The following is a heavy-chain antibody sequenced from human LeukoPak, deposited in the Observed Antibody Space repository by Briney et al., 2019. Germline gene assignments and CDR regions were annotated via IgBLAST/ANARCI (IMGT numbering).Heavy chain of an antibody. CDR2: VIPILATS. D-gene: IGHD2-15*01. CDR3: ARVTPDYSRWFDP. V-gene: IGHV1-69*13. Sequence: SVKVSCKASGGTLSSYGITWARQAPGQGLEWMGGVIPILATSNYAQKFQGRVTITADESTSTAYMELSSLRSEDTAVYYCARVTPDYSRWFDPWGQGTLVTVSS. CDR1: GGTLSSYG. J-gene: IGHJ5*02.